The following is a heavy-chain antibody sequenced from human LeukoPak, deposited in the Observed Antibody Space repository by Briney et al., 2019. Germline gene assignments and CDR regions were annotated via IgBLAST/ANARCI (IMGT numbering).Heavy chain of an antibody. D-gene: IGHD2-2*01. V-gene: IGHV2-5*02. CDR3: AHTPSPRVVLAPNWFDP. CDR2: IYWDDDK. CDR1: GFSLTTSGVG. J-gene: IGHJ5*02. Sequence: SGPTLVQPTQTLTLTCSFSGFSLTTSGVGVGWIRQPPGKALQWLALIYWDDDKRYSPSLRSRLTITKDTSKNQVVLTMTNMDPVDTATYYCAHTPSPRVVLAPNWFDPWGQGTLVTVSS.